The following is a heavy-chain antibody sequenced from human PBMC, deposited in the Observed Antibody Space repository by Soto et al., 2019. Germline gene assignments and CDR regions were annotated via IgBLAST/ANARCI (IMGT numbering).Heavy chain of an antibody. J-gene: IGHJ6*02. CDR2: IYYSGDT. V-gene: IGHV4-39*01. Sequence: QLQESGPGLVKSSETLSLTCTVSGGSISSDSFYWAWIRQPPGKGLEGIGIIYYSGDTYYNPSLAGRLTMSVDTSNQFSLTLRSVTAADTALYYCARNQPQRYCSGGTCRPAYGMDVWGQGTTVIVSS. CDR3: ARNQPQRYCSGGTCRPAYGMDV. CDR1: GGSISSDSFY. D-gene: IGHD2-15*01.